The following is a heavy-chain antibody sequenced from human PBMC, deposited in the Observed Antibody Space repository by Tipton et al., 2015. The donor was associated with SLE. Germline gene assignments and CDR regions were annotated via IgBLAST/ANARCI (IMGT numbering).Heavy chain of an antibody. CDR3: AKSGDGTDY. D-gene: IGHD7-27*01. V-gene: IGHV3-30*04. Sequence: SLRLSCSASGFTFSSYAMHWVRQAPGKGLEWVAVISYDGSNKYYADSVKGRFTISRDNSKNTLYLQMNSLRAEDTAVYYCAKSGDGTDYWGQGTLVTVSS. CDR2: ISYDGSNK. J-gene: IGHJ4*02. CDR1: GFTFSSYA.